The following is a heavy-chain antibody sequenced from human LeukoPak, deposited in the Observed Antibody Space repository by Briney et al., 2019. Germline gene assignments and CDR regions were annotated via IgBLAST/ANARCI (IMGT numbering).Heavy chain of an antibody. CDR3: YSSSRIYYYYYYMDV. V-gene: IGHV3-23*01. Sequence: GGSPRLSCAASGFTFSSYAMSWVRQAPGKGLEWVSAISGSGGSTYYADSVKGRFTISRDNSKNTLYLQMNSLRAEDTAVYYRYSSSRIYYYYYYMDVWGKGTTVTVSS. CDR1: GFTFSSYA. CDR2: ISGSGGST. J-gene: IGHJ6*03. D-gene: IGHD6-13*01.